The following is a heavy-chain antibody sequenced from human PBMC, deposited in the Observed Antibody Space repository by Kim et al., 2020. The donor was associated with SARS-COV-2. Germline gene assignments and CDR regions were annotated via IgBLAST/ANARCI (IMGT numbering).Heavy chain of an antibody. J-gene: IGHJ5*02. CDR3: AGHDVSDNWFDP. Sequence: SETLSLTCTVSGGSTSTNIYYWGWIRQPPGKGLEWIGSMSSGGSTYYTPSLKSRVTISVDTSKNQFSLKVGSVTAADTAVYYCAGHDVSDNWFDPWGQGT. CDR2: MSSGGST. CDR1: GGSTSTNIYY. V-gene: IGHV4-39*01.